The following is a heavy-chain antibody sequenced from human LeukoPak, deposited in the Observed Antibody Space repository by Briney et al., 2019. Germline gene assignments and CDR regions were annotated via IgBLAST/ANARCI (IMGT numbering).Heavy chain of an antibody. J-gene: IGHJ5*02. CDR3: AKGRVGAGSKSLTYHWFDP. Sequence: SETLSLTCTVSGGSISSYYWSWIRQPPGKGLGWIGYIYYSGSTNYNHSLKSRVTISVDTSKNQVSLKLSSVTAADTAVYYCAKGRVGAGSKSLTYHWFDPWGQGTLVTVSS. CDR1: GGSISSYY. D-gene: IGHD6-19*01. CDR2: IYYSGST. V-gene: IGHV4-59*08.